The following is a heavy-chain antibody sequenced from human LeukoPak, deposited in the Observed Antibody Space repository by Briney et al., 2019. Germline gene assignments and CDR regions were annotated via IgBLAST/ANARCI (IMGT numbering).Heavy chain of an antibody. CDR3: ARGSYFDY. Sequence: GASVKVSCKASGYTFSHYYFHWVRQAPGQGLEWMGWIISTSGVTNYAQKFQDRVTMTRDTSIGTAYLELRTLRSDDTAIYYCARGSYFDYWGQGTLVTVSS. J-gene: IGHJ4*02. V-gene: IGHV1-2*02. CDR1: GYTFSHYY. CDR2: IISTSGVT.